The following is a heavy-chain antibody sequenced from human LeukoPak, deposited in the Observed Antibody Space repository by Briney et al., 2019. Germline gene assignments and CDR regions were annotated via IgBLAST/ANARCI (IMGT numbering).Heavy chain of an antibody. J-gene: IGHJ4*02. D-gene: IGHD6-13*01. CDR2: IYYSGST. CDR3: ARDPLLSMGAAGAGIDY. Sequence: SETLSLTCTVSGGSTSSGGYYWSWIRQHPGKGLEWIGYIYYSGSTYYNPSLKSRVTISVDTSKNQFSLKLSSVTAADTAVYYCARDPLLSMGAAGAGIDYWGQGTLVTVSS. V-gene: IGHV4-31*03. CDR1: GGSTSSGGYY.